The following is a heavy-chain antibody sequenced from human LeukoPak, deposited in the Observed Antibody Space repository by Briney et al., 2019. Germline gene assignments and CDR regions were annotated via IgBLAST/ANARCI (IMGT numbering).Heavy chain of an antibody. CDR2: INSDGSST. Sequence: GGSLRLSCAASGFTFSTYWMYWVRQAPGKGLVWVSRINSDGSSTSYADSVKGRFTISRDNAKNTLYLQMNSLRAEDTAVYYCERGTTSSSWSSCDYWGQGTLVTVSS. CDR3: ERGTTSSSWSSCDY. CDR1: GFTFSTYW. V-gene: IGHV3-74*01. D-gene: IGHD6-13*01. J-gene: IGHJ4*02.